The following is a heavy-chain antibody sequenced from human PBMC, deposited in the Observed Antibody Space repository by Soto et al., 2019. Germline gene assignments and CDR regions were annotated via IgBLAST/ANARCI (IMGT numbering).Heavy chain of an antibody. D-gene: IGHD1-26*01. CDR1: GFTFSIYG. Sequence: PGGSLRLSCAASGFTFSIYGMYWVRQAPGKGLEWVAAISYDGSNKYYADSVKGRFTISRDNSKNTLYLQMNSLRAEDTAVYYCAKGSYSGIYSDFDYWGQGTLVTVSS. V-gene: IGHV3-30*18. J-gene: IGHJ4*02. CDR2: ISYDGSNK. CDR3: AKGSYSGIYSDFDY.